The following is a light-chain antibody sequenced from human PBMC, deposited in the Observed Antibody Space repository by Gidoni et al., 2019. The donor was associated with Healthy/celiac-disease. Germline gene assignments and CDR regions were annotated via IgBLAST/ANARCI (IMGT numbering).Light chain of an antibody. CDR3: QQRSNWPSWS. Sequence: EIVLTQSPATLSLSPGERATLSCRASQSVSSYLAWYQQKPGQAPRLLIYDASNRATGIPARFSGSGSGTDFTLTISSLEPEDFAVYYCQQRSNWPSWSFXQXTKLEIK. V-gene: IGKV3-11*01. CDR2: DAS. CDR1: QSVSSY. J-gene: IGKJ2*04.